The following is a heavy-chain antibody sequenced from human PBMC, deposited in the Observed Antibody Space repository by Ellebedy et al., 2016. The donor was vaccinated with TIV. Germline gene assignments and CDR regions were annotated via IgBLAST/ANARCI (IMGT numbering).Heavy chain of an antibody. J-gene: IGHJ5*02. CDR2: ISSSGSTI. CDR3: ARVGLGVARSFDP. Sequence: GESLKISCAASGFTFSSYSMNWVRQAPGKGLEWVSSISSSGSTIYYADSVKGRFTLSRDNAKNSLYLQMNSLRAEDTAVYYCARVGLGVARSFDPWGQGTLVTVSS. D-gene: IGHD3/OR15-3a*01. CDR1: GFTFSSYS. V-gene: IGHV3-48*04.